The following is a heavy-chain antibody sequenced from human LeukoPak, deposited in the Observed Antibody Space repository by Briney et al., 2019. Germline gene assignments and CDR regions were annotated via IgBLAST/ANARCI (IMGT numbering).Heavy chain of an antibody. D-gene: IGHD3-10*01. CDR3: ARVMRITMVRGVIIKPPIGMDV. Sequence: PSETLSLTCTVSGYSINSGYYWGWIRQPPGKGLEWIGSIYHSGSTYYNPSLKSRVTISVDTSKNQFSLKLRSVTAADTAVYYCARVMRITMVRGVIIKPPIGMDVWGQGTTVTVSS. V-gene: IGHV4-38-2*02. CDR2: IYHSGST. CDR1: GYSINSGYY. J-gene: IGHJ6*02.